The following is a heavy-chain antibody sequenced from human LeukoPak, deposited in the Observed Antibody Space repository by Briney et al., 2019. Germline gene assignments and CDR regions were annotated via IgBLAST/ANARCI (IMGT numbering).Heavy chain of an antibody. J-gene: IGHJ4*02. Sequence: GGSLRLSCAASGSTFSSYAMSWVRQAPGKGLEWVSAISGSGGSTYYADSVKGRFTISRDNSKNTLYLQMNSLRAEDTAVYYCAKETAYSSGWDYFDYWGQGTLVTVSS. D-gene: IGHD6-19*01. CDR3: AKETAYSSGWDYFDY. CDR1: GSTFSSYA. V-gene: IGHV3-23*01. CDR2: ISGSGGST.